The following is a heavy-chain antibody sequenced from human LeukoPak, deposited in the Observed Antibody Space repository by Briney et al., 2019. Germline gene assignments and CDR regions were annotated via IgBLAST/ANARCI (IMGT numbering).Heavy chain of an antibody. CDR3: ARVRNPTRGPCSDGSCYTFYFAY. CDR1: GGSISSHY. CDR2: IHYTGSS. Sequence: SETLSLTCTVSGGSISSHYWSWIRQTPGKGLEWIGDIHYTGSSKYNPSLKSRVAISVDTSKNQFSLNLSSVTAADTAVHYCARVRNPTRGPCSDGSCYTFYFAYWGQGTLVTVSS. V-gene: IGHV4-59*11. J-gene: IGHJ4*02. D-gene: IGHD2-15*01.